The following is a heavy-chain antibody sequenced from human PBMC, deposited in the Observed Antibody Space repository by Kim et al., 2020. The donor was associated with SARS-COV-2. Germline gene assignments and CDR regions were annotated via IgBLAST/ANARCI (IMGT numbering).Heavy chain of an antibody. V-gene: IGHV3-74*01. J-gene: IGHJ6*02. Sequence: GGSLRLSCAASGFTFSSYWMHWVRQAPGKGLVWVSRINSDGSSTSYADSVKGRVTISRDNAKNTLYLQINSLRAEDTAVYYCARGGTMVRGVILYGMDVWGQGTTVTVSS. CDR3: ARGGTMVRGVILYGMDV. D-gene: IGHD3-10*01. CDR1: GFTFSSYW. CDR2: INSDGSST.